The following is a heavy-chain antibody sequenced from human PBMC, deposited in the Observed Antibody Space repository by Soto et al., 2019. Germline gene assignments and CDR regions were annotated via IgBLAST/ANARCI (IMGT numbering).Heavy chain of an antibody. CDR2: YGPAKGAT. CDR3: GRGRSGQIVVFY. Sequence: GASVKVSCKASGYTFTGLYIHWVRQAPEQGLEWLGGYGPAKGATRYAQKFKGRVTVTRDMSTVTAYMELNNLTPDDSAVYYCGRGRSGQIVVFYWGQGTPVTVSS. V-gene: IGHV1-2*02. J-gene: IGHJ4*02. D-gene: IGHD1-26*01. CDR1: GYTFTGLY.